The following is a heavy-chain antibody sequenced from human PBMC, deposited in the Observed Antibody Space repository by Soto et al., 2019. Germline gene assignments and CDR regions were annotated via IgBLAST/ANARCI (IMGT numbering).Heavy chain of an antibody. CDR2: ISSSSYTI. J-gene: IGHJ6*02. V-gene: IGHV3-48*02. CDR3: ARAVVAMDYYGMDV. D-gene: IGHD2-15*01. Sequence: EVQLVESGGGLVQPGGALRLSCAASGFTFSTYSMNWVRQAPGKGLEWVSYISSSSYTIYYADSVKGRFTISRDHAKNSLYLQMNSLRDEDTAVYYCARAVVAMDYYGMDVWGQGTTVTVSS. CDR1: GFTFSTYS.